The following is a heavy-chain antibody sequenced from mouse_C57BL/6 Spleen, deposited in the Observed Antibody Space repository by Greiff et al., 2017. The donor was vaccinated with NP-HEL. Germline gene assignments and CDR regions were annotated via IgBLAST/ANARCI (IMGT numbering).Heavy chain of an antibody. CDR1: GYTFTSYW. Sequence: QVQLQQPGAELVRPGSSVKLSCKASGYTFTSYWMDWVKQRPGQGLEWIGNIYPSDSETHYNLKFKDKATLTVDKSSSTAYMQLSSLTSEDSAVYYCARDRRYFDVWGTGTTVTVSS. CDR3: ARDRRYFDV. CDR2: IYPSDSET. V-gene: IGHV1-61*01. J-gene: IGHJ1*03.